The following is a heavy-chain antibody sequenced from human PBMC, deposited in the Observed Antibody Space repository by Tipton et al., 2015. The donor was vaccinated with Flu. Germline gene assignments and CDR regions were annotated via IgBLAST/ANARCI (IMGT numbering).Heavy chain of an antibody. D-gene: IGHD6-13*01. V-gene: IGHV3-7*03. CDR3: VRAIAAVGSY. Sequence: SLRLSCAASGFTFSDAWMTWIRQAPGKGLEWVANIKQDGSEKYYVGSVKGRFTISRDNAKNSLYLQMNSLRAEDTAVYYCVRAIAAVGSYWGQGTLITVSS. CDR2: IKQDGSEK. J-gene: IGHJ4*02. CDR1: GFTFSDAW.